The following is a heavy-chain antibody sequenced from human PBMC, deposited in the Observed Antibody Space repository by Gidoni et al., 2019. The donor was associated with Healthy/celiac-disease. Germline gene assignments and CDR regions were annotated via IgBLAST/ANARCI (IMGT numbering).Heavy chain of an antibody. CDR3: ARDRYYYGMDV. CDR1: GFTVSSNY. Sequence: EVQLVETGGGLIQPGGSLRLACAASGFTVSSNYMSWVRQAPGQGLEWVSVIYSGGSTYYADSVKGRFTISRDNSKNPLYLQMNSLRAEDTAVYYCARDRYYYGMDVWGQVTTVTVSS. V-gene: IGHV3-53*02. J-gene: IGHJ6*02. CDR2: IYSGGST.